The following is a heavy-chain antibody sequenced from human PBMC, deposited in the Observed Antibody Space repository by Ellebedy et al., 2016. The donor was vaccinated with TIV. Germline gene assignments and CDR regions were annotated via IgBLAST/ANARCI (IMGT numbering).Heavy chain of an antibody. D-gene: IGHD2-15*01. Sequence: ASVKVSCKASGYTFTSYAMHWVRQAPGQRLEWMGWINAGNGNTKYSQKFQGRVTITRDTSASTAYMELSSLRSEDTAVYYCASPNVPRGYCSGGSCLETDYYYYNMDVWGQGTTVTVSS. CDR2: INAGNGNT. V-gene: IGHV1-3*01. J-gene: IGHJ6*02. CDR3: ASPNVPRGYCSGGSCLETDYYYYNMDV. CDR1: GYTFTSYA.